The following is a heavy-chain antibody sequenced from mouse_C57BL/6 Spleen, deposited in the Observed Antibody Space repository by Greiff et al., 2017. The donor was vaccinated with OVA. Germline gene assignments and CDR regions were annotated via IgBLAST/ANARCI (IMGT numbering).Heavy chain of an antibody. CDR1: GYSITSGYY. D-gene: IGHD1-1*01. J-gene: IGHJ3*01. CDR3: ASYYGRWFAY. Sequence: EVQLVESGPGLVKPSQSLSLTCSVTGYSITSGYYWNWIRQFPGNKLEWMGYISYDGSNNYNPSLKNRISITRDTSKNQFFLKLNSVTTEDTATYYCASYYGRWFAYWGQGTLVTVSA. CDR2: ISYDGSN. V-gene: IGHV3-6*01.